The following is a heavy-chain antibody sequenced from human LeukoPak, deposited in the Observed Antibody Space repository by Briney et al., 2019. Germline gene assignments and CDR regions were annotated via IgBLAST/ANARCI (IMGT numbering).Heavy chain of an antibody. J-gene: IGHJ4*02. CDR3: AGAGDHCSSTSCYAGWFDY. CDR2: INHSGST. D-gene: IGHD2-2*01. CDR1: GGSFSGYY. Sequence: ASETLSLTCAVYGGSFSGYYWSWIRQPPGKGLEWIGEINHSGSTNYNPSLKSRVTISVDTSKNQCSLKLSSVTAADTAVYYCAGAGDHCSSTSCYAGWFDYWGQGTLVTVSS. V-gene: IGHV4-34*01.